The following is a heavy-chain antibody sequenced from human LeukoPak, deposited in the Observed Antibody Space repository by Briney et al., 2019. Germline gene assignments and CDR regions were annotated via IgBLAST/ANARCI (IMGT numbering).Heavy chain of an antibody. J-gene: IGHJ4*02. V-gene: IGHV1-8*01. CDR3: ASGGSGWPIDY. CDR1: GYTFTTYD. D-gene: IGHD6-19*01. CDR2: MNPNSGNT. Sequence: ASVKVSCKASGYTFTTYDINWVRQVTGQGLEWMGWMNPNSGNTGYAQKFQGRLTMTRNTSISTAYMELSSLRSEDTAVYYCASGGSGWPIDYWGQGTLVTVSS.